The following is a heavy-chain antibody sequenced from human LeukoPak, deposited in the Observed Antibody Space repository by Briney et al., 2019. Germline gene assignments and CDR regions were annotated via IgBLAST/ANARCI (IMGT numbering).Heavy chain of an antibody. CDR3: ATMVRGATPHPDY. CDR1: GGSISSNNYY. Sequence: SETLSLTCTVSGGSISSNNYYWGWIRQPPGKGLEWTGRIYYSGSTYYNPSLKSRVTISVDTSKNQFSLKLSSVTAADTAVYYCATMVRGATPHPDYWGQGTLVTVSS. V-gene: IGHV4-39*01. J-gene: IGHJ4*02. CDR2: IYYSGST. D-gene: IGHD3-10*01.